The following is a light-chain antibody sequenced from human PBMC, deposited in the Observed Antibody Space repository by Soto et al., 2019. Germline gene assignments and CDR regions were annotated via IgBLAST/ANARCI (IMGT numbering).Light chain of an antibody. CDR1: QGISSY. V-gene: IGKV1-13*02. J-gene: IGKJ1*01. Sequence: AIQLTQSPSSLSASVGDRVTITCRASQGISSYLAWYQQKPGKAPNLLIYDASSLQSGVPSRFSGIGSGTEFTLTISSLQPDDFATYYCQQYNSHWTFGQGTKVDIK. CDR2: DAS. CDR3: QQYNSHWT.